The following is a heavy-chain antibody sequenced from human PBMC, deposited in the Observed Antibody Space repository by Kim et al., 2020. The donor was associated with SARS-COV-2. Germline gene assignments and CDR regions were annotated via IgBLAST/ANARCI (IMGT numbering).Heavy chain of an antibody. CDR3: ARVGIGRYYYYDMDV. Sequence: PGGSLRLSCAASGVTFSSYWMHWVRQAPGKGLVWVSRINSDGSSTSYADSVKGRFTISRDNAKNTLYLQMNSLRAEDTAVYYCARVGIGRYYYYDMDVWGQGTTVTVSS. D-gene: IGHD2-21*01. J-gene: IGHJ6*02. CDR2: INSDGSST. V-gene: IGHV3-74*01. CDR1: GVTFSSYW.